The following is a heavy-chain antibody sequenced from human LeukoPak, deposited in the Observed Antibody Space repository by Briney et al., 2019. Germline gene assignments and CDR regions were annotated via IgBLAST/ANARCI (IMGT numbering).Heavy chain of an antibody. D-gene: IGHD4/OR15-4a*01. CDR2: INPNSGGT. V-gene: IGHV1-2*02. CDR1: GYTLTTNF. Sequence: ASVKVSCEASGYTLTTNFIHWLRQAPGQGLEWVGWINPNSGGTTYAQKFQGRVTMTRDTSISTAYMELSGLRSDDTAVYYCASASACGSNLSFYWGQGTLVIVSS. CDR3: ASASACGSNLSFY. J-gene: IGHJ4*02.